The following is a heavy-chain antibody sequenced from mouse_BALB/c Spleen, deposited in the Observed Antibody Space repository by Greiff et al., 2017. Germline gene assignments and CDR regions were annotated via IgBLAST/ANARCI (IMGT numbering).Heavy chain of an antibody. D-gene: IGHD2-4*01. CDR3: ARSYDYDY. CDR1: GYAFSSYW. Sequence: QVQLQESGAELVRPGSSVKISCKASGYAFSSYWMNWVKQRPGQGLEWIGQIYPGDGDTNYNGKFKGKATLTADKSSSTAYMQLSSLTSEDSAVYFCARSYDYDYWGQGTTLTVSS. J-gene: IGHJ2*01. V-gene: IGHV1-80*01. CDR2: IYPGDGDT.